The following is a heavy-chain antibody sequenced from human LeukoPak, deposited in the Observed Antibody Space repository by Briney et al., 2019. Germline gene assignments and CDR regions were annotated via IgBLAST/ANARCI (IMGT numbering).Heavy chain of an antibody. J-gene: IGHJ4*02. D-gene: IGHD1-7*01. CDR2: IYYSGST. Sequence: SETLSLTCTVSGGSISSYYWSWIRQPPGKGLEWIGYIYYSGSTNYNPSLKSRVTISVDTSKNQFSLKLSSVTAADTAVYYCARDTGTKRGGFDYWGQGTLVTVSS. CDR3: ARDTGTKRGGFDY. V-gene: IGHV4-59*12. CDR1: GGSISSYY.